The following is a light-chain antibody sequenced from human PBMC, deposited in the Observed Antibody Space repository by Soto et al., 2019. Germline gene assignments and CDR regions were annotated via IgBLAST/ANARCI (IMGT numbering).Light chain of an antibody. J-gene: IGLJ1*01. CDR1: SDDIGYYNY. Sequence: QSVLTQPASVSGSPGQSITISCTGTSDDIGYYNYVSWYQHHPGKAPKLIIYAVTSRPSGVSTRFSGSKSANTASLTISGLQADDEADYYCSSYTTIGSLVFGAGTKVTAL. CDR3: SSYTTIGSLV. V-gene: IGLV2-14*01. CDR2: AVT.